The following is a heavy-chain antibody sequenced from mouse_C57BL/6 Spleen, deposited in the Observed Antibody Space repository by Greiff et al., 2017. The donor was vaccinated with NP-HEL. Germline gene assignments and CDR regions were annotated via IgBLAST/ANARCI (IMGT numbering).Heavy chain of an antibody. J-gene: IGHJ2*01. CDR1: GYTFTSYW. D-gene: IGHD3-2*02. CDR2: IDPSDSYT. V-gene: IGHV1-50*01. CDR3: RTAQAWGPFDY. Sequence: QVQLQQSGAELVKPGASVKLSCKASGYTFTSYWMQWVKQRPGQGLEWIGEIDPSDSYTNYNQKFKGKATLTVDTSSSTAYMQLSSLTSEDSAVYYCRTAQAWGPFDYWGQGTTLTVSS.